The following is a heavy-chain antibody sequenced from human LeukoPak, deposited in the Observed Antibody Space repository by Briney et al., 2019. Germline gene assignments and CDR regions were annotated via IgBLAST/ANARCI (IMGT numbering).Heavy chain of an antibody. CDR1: GGSINNFY. CDR3: ARGYDFGDP. CDR2: IYTSGST. J-gene: IGHJ5*02. Sequence: PSETLSLTCTVSGGSINNFYWSWIRQPAWKGLEWIGRIYTSGSTNYNPSLKSRVTMSVDTSKNQFSLKLNSVTAADTAVYYCARGYDFGDPWGQGTLVTVSS. V-gene: IGHV4-4*07. D-gene: IGHD3-3*01.